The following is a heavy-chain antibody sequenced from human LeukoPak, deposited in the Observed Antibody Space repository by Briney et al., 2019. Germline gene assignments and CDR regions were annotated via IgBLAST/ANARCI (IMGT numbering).Heavy chain of an antibody. CDR2: INHSGST. J-gene: IGHJ3*02. CDR1: GGSFSGYY. CDR3: ARDRTYYYDSSGPQAFDI. V-gene: IGHV4-34*01. D-gene: IGHD3-22*01. Sequence: PSETLSLTCAVYGGSFSGYYWSWIRQPPGKGLEWIGEINHSGSTNYNPSLKSRVTISVDTSKNQFSLKLSSVTAADTAVYYCARDRTYYYDSSGPQAFDIWGQGTMVTVSS.